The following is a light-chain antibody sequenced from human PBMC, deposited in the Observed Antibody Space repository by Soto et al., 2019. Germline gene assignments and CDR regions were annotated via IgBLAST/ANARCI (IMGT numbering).Light chain of an antibody. V-gene: IGKV1-5*01. CDR1: KSISSW. CDR3: QQYNSYSGLT. J-gene: IGKJ4*01. Sequence: DIQMTQSPSTLSASVGDRVTITCRASKSISSWLAWYQQKPGKAPKLLIYDASSLESGVPSRFSGSGSGTEFTLTISSLQPDDFATYYCQQYNSYSGLTFGGGTKVDIK. CDR2: DAS.